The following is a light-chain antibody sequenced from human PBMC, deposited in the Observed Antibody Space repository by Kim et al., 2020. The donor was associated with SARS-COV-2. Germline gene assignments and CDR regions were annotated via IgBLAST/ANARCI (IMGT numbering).Light chain of an antibody. CDR3: QQYYSTPWT. Sequence: RATINCKSSQSVLYSSNNKNYLAWYQQKPRQPPKLIIYWASIREAGVPDRFSGSGSGTDFTLTISSLQAEDVAVYYCQQYYSTPWTFGQGTKVE. V-gene: IGKV4-1*01. CDR1: QSVLYSSNNKNY. CDR2: WAS. J-gene: IGKJ1*01.